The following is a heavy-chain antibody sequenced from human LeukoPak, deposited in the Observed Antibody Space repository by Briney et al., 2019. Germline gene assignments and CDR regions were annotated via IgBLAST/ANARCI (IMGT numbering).Heavy chain of an antibody. CDR2: ISNDGNNK. Sequence: GMSLRLSCAASGFPFSSYGMHWVRQAPGKGLEWVAAISNDGNNKFYADSVKGRFTISRDNPKNTMNLQMNSLRAEGTAVYYCAELGITMIGGVWGKGTTVTISS. V-gene: IGHV3-30*18. CDR3: AELGITMIGGV. CDR1: GFPFSSYG. J-gene: IGHJ6*04. D-gene: IGHD3-10*02.